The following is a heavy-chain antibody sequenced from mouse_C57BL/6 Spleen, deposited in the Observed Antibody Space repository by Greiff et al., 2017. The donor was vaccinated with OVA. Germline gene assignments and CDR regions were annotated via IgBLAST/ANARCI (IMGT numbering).Heavy chain of an antibody. CDR2: INPSTGGT. J-gene: IGHJ2*01. V-gene: IGHV1-42*01. CDR1: GYSFTGYY. Sequence: EVQLQQSGPELVKPGASVKISCKASGYSFTGYYMNWVKQSPEKSLEWIGEINPSTGGTTYNQKFKAKATLTVDKSSSTAYMQLKSLTSEDSAVYYCARSHYYGSSYVFDYWGQGTTLTVAS. CDR3: ARSHYYGSSYVFDY. D-gene: IGHD1-1*01.